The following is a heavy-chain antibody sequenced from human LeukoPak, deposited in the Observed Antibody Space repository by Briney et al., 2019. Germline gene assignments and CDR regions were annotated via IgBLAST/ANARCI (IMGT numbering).Heavy chain of an antibody. D-gene: IGHD6-13*01. Sequence: GGSLRLPCAASGFTFSSYAMHWVRQAPGKGLEWVAVISYDGSNKYYADSVKGRFTISRDNSKNTLYLQMNSLRAEDTAVYYCARDLSSSWFDIYYYYYGMDVWGKGTMVTVSS. J-gene: IGHJ6*04. V-gene: IGHV3-30*04. CDR3: ARDLSSSWFDIYYYYYGMDV. CDR1: GFTFSSYA. CDR2: ISYDGSNK.